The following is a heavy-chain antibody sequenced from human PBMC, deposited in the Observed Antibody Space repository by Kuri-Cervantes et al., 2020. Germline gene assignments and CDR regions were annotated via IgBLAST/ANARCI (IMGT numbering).Heavy chain of an antibody. D-gene: IGHD6-19*01. CDR1: GYTFTSYD. Sequence: ASVKVSCKASGYTFTSYDINWVRQATGQGLEWMGWMNPNSGNTGYAQKFQGRVTMTRNTSISTAYMELSSLRSEDTAVYCCAKDPSGSYSSGWYLDYWGQGTLVTVSS. J-gene: IGHJ4*02. CDR3: AKDPSGSYSSGWYLDY. V-gene: IGHV1-8*01. CDR2: MNPNSGNT.